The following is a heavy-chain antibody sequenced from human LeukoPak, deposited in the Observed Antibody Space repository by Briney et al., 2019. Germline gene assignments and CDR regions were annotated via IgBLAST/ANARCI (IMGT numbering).Heavy chain of an antibody. J-gene: IGHJ4*02. CDR1: GFTFSSYS. D-gene: IGHD4-11*01. Sequence: GGSLRLSCAASGFTFSSYSMNWVRQAPGKGLEWVSYISSSSTIYYADSVKGRLTISRDNAKNSLYLQMNSLRAEDTAVYYCARVRDYSTSFDYWGQGTLVTVSS. CDR2: ISSSSTI. V-gene: IGHV3-48*01. CDR3: ARVRDYSTSFDY.